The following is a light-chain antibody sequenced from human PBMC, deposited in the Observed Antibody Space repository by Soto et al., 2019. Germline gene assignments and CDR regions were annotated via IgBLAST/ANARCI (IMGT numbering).Light chain of an antibody. CDR3: QQSNSFPYT. V-gene: IGKV1-12*01. CDR1: RDISRW. J-gene: IGKJ2*01. CDR2: AAS. Sequence: DIQVTQSPSSVSASVGDRVTITCRATRDISRWLAWYQQKPGKAPKLVIYAASNLQSGVPSRFSVSGSGTDFTLTINSLQPDDFATYYCQQSNSFPYTFGQGTKLEI.